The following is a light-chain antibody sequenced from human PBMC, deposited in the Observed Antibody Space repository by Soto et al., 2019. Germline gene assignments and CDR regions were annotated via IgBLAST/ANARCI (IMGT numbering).Light chain of an antibody. CDR2: GAS. CDR3: QKYNSASWT. J-gene: IGKJ1*01. CDR1: QSVSVD. V-gene: IGKV3-15*01. Sequence: EIVITQSPATLSVSPGERVTLSCRASQSVSVDLAWYQQRPGQAPRLLIYGASTRATGVPPRFSGSGSGTDFTLSISSLQPEDVATYYCQKYNSASWTFGQGTKVDIK.